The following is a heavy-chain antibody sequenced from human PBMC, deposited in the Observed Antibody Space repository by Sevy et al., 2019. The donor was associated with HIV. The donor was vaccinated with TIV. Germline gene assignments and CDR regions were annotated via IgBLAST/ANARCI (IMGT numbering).Heavy chain of an antibody. CDR2: ISNSGSAL. CDR1: GFIFSSYE. V-gene: IGHV3-48*03. Sequence: GGSLRLSCAASGFIFSSYEMNWVRQAPGKGLEWISYISNSGSALYYSDSVKGRFTISRDNAKNTLYLQMNSLRAEDTAVYYCAKRPDFGVVIPTGVMDVWGQGTTVTVSS. D-gene: IGHD3-3*01. J-gene: IGHJ6*02. CDR3: AKRPDFGVVIPTGVMDV.